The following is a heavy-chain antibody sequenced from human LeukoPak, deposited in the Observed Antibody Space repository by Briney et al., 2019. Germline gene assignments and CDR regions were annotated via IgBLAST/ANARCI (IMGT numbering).Heavy chain of an antibody. CDR3: ARDGDCSGGSCYYDFDY. J-gene: IGHJ4*02. Sequence: ASVKVSCKASGYTFTGYHMHWVRQAPGQGLEWMGRINPNSGGTNYAQKFQGRVTMTRDTSISTAYMELSRLRSDDTAVYYCARDGDCSGGSCYYDFDYWGQGTLVTVSS. CDR2: INPNSGGT. V-gene: IGHV1-2*06. D-gene: IGHD2-15*01. CDR1: GYTFTGYH.